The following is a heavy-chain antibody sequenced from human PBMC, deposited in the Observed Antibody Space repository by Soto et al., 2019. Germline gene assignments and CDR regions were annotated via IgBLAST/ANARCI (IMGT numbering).Heavy chain of an antibody. D-gene: IGHD2-15*01. CDR2: ISAYNGNT. CDR3: ARGHCSGGSCYSRHYVY. J-gene: IGHJ4*02. CDR1: GYTFTSYG. V-gene: IGHV1-18*01. Sequence: QVQLVQSGAEVKKPGASVKVSCKASGYTFTSYGISWVRQAPGQGLEWMGWISAYNGNTNYAHKRQGRVTMTTDTSTSRDEMEQGSLRSDDTAVYYCARGHCSGGSCYSRHYVYWGQGTLVTVSS.